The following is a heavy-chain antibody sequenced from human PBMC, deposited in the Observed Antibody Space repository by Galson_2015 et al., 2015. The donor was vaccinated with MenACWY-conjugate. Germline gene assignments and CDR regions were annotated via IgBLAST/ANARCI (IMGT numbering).Heavy chain of an antibody. CDR2: ISRSGDTT. J-gene: IGHJ4*02. D-gene: IGHD6-19*01. Sequence: SLRLSCAASGFTFSSYAMSWVRQSPEKGLEWVSSISRSGDTTYYADSVKGRFTISREYSKNTLYLQMNSLRGEDTAVYYCAKAQGTNGWGGAYVHDFWGQGTLVTVSS. CDR1: GFTFSSYA. CDR3: AKAQGTNGWGGAYVHDF. V-gene: IGHV3-23*01.